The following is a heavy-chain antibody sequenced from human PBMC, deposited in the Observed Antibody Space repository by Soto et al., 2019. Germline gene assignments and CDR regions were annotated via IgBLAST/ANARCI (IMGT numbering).Heavy chain of an antibody. D-gene: IGHD3-22*01. CDR1: GFTFEMYA. V-gene: IGHV3-23*01. Sequence: EVQLLESGGDLVQPGGSVRLSCAASGFTFEMYAMSWVRQAPGKGLEWVTGITGRGGTTFYADSVKGRFTISRDNSKNTLYLQMNSLRAEDTAVYYCAKGDYYDSSSYRRWGQGTLVTVSS. CDR3: AKGDYYDSSSYRR. CDR2: ITGRGGTT. J-gene: IGHJ4*02.